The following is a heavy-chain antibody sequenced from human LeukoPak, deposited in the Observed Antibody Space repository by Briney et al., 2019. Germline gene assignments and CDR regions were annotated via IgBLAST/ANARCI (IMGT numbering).Heavy chain of an antibody. CDR2: INTGNGNT. CDR1: GYTFTSYA. D-gene: IGHD3-22*01. Sequence: EASVKVSCKASGYTFTSYAMHWVRQAPGQRLEWMGWINTGNGNTKYSQKFQGRVTITRDTSASTAYMELSSLRSEDTAVYYCARVIVTPGGWFDPWGQGTLVTVSS. J-gene: IGHJ5*02. CDR3: ARVIVTPGGWFDP. V-gene: IGHV1-3*04.